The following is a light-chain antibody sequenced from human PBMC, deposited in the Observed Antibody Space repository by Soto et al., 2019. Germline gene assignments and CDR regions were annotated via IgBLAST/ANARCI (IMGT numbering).Light chain of an antibody. J-gene: IGKJ1*01. V-gene: IGKV4-1*01. CDR2: WAS. Sequence: DIVMTQSPDSLAVSLGERATINCKSSQSVLYSSNNKNYLAWYQQKPGQPPKLLIYWASTRESGVPDRFRGSGSGTDFTLTISSLQSEDFAVYYCQQYSNWPPGTFGQGTKVEIK. CDR3: QQYSNWPPGT. CDR1: QSVLYSSNNKNY.